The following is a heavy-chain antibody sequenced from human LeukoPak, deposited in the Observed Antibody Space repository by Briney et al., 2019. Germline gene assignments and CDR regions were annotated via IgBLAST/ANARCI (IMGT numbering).Heavy chain of an antibody. V-gene: IGHV3-48*03. J-gene: IGHJ3*02. CDR3: ARDAIVNGAFNI. CDR2: ISSGGGTI. CDR1: GFTFSSYE. D-gene: IGHD2/OR15-2a*01. Sequence: GGSLRLSCAASGFTFSSYEMNWVRQAPGKGLEWVSFISSGGGTIYYADSVKGRFTISRANARNSLYLQMNSLRAEDTAFYYCARDAIVNGAFNIWGQGTMVTVSS.